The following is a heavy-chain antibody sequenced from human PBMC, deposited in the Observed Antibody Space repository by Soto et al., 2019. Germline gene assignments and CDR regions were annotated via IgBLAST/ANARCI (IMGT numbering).Heavy chain of an antibody. Sequence: ASVKVYCKASGYPFTSYGISLVRQAPGQGLEWMGWISAYNGNTNYAQKLQGRVTMTTDTSTSTAYMELRSLRSDDTAVYYCASDKMATGVLGYWGQGTMVTVSS. D-gene: IGHD5-12*01. CDR2: ISAYNGNT. CDR3: ASDKMATGVLGY. CDR1: GYPFTSYG. J-gene: IGHJ4*02. V-gene: IGHV1-18*01.